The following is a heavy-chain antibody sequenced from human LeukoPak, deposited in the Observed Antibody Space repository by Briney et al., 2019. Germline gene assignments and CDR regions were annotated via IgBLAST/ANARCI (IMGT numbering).Heavy chain of an antibody. CDR3: ARVDYDFWSGYIFDY. CDR2: ISSSSSTI. CDR1: GFTFSSYS. V-gene: IGHV3-48*01. J-gene: IGHJ4*02. D-gene: IGHD3-3*01. Sequence: GGSLGLSCAASGFTFSSYSMNWVRQAPGKGLEWVSYISSSSSTIYYADSVKGRFTISRDNAKNSLYLQMNSLRAEDTAVYYCARVDYDFWSGYIFDYWGQGTLVTVSS.